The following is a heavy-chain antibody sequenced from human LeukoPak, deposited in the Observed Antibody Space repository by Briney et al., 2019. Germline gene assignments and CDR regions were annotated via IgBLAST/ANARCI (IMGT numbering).Heavy chain of an antibody. D-gene: IGHD1-14*01. CDR1: GGSISSYY. V-gene: IGHV4-4*07. CDR2: INNSGSI. CDR3: ARARTGTTYYYFDY. J-gene: IGHJ4*02. Sequence: PSETLSLTCTVSGGSISSYYWNWIRQPAGKGLEWIGRINNSGSINYNPSLKSRVTMSVDTSKNQFSLKLSSVTAADTAVYYCARARTGTTYYYFDYWGQGTLVTVSS.